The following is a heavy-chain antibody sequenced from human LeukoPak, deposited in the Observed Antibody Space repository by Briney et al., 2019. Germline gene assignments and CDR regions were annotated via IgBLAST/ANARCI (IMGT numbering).Heavy chain of an antibody. V-gene: IGHV1-69*13. J-gene: IGHJ6*02. CDR3: ARDQGSYGNYYGMDV. D-gene: IGHD5-18*01. CDR1: GGTFSSYA. Sequence: SVTVSCKASGGTFSSYAISWVRQAPGQGLEWMGGIIPIFGTANYAQKFQGRVTITADESTSTAYMKLSSLRSEDTAVYYCARDQGSYGNYYGMDVWGQGTTVTVSS. CDR2: IIPIFGTA.